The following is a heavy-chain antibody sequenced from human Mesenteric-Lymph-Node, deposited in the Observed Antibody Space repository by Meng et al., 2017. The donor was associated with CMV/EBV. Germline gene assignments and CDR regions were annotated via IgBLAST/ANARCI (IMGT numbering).Heavy chain of an antibody. Sequence: ASVKVSCKASGYTFTSYGISWVRQAPGQGLEWMGWISAYNGNTNYAQKLQGRVTMTTDTSTSTAYMELRSLRSDDTAVYYCARESEDEWSSPLCMDVWGQGTTVTVSS. CDR1: GYTFTSYG. J-gene: IGHJ6*02. CDR2: ISAYNGNT. V-gene: IGHV1-18*01. CDR3: ARESEDEWSSPLCMDV. D-gene: IGHD3-3*01.